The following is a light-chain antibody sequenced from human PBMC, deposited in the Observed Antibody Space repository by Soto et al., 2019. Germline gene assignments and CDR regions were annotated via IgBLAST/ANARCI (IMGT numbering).Light chain of an antibody. J-gene: IGLJ3*02. CDR2: GNT. Sequence: QSVLTQPRSVSGAPGQRVTISCAGSGANIGAGYDVHWYQQFPGTPPKVLIYGNTNRPSGVPDRFSGSKSGTSASLSITGLQAEDEAHYYCQSYDNSLRAVVFGGGSKVTVL. CDR1: GANIGAGYD. CDR3: QSYDNSLRAVV. V-gene: IGLV1-40*01.